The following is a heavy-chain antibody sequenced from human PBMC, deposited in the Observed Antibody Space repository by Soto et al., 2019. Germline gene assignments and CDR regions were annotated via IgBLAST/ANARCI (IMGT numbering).Heavy chain of an antibody. V-gene: IGHV1-69*02. D-gene: IGHD3-10*01. CDR1: GGTFSSYT. CDR2: IIPILGIA. J-gene: IGHJ4*02. CDR3: ARGRRPTYYYGSGSYYH. Sequence: ASVKVSCKASGGTFSSYTISWVRQAPGQGLEWMGRIIPILGIANYAQKFQGRVTITADKSTSTAYMELSSLRSEDTAVYYCARGRRPTYYYGSGSYYHWGQGTLVTVSS.